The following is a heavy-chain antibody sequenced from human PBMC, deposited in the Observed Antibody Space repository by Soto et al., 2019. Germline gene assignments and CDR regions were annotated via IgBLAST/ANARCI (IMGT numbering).Heavy chain of an antibody. CDR3: AKEYEYSSGWERIDY. V-gene: IGHV3-23*01. D-gene: IGHD6-19*01. CDR2: ISGSCGST. J-gene: IGHJ4*02. Sequence: EVQLLESGGGLVQPGGSLRLSCAASGFTFSSYAMSWVRQAPGKGLEWVSAISGSCGSTYYADSLKGRFTISRDNSKNTLYLQMNSLRAEDTAVYYCAKEYEYSSGWERIDYWGQGTLVTVSS. CDR1: GFTFSSYA.